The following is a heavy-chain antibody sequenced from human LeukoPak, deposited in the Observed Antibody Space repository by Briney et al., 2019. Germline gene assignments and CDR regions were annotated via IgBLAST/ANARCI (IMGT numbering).Heavy chain of an antibody. J-gene: IGHJ3*02. V-gene: IGHV1-2*02. CDR1: GYTFTGYY. D-gene: IGHD5-12*01. CDR2: INPNSGAT. CDR3: ARACEQALLLQAFDI. Sequence: ASVKVSCKASGYTFTGYYMHWVRQAPGQGFEWMGWINPNSGATNYAQKFQGRVTITRDTSISTAYMELSSLISDDTAVYYCARACEQALLLQAFDIWGQGTMVTVSS.